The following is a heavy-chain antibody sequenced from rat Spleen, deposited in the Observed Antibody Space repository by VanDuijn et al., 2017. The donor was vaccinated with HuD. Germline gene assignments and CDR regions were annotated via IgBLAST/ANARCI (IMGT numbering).Heavy chain of an antibody. Sequence: EVQLVESGGGLVQPGRSLKLSCVASGLTFNNYWMTWIRQAPGKGLEWVASISYDGTATYYRDSVKGRFTISRDNAKSTLYLQMDSLGSEDTATYYCTRHGRGKTTYYYVMDAWGQGASVTVSS. J-gene: IGHJ4*01. CDR1: GLTFNNYW. V-gene: IGHV5-31*01. CDR2: ISYDGTAT. CDR3: TRHGRGKTTYYYVMDA. D-gene: IGHD4-5*01.